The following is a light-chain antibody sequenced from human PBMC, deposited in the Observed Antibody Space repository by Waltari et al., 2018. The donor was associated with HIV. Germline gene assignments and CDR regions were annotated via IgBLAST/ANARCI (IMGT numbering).Light chain of an antibody. CDR3: QVWDSSSDHVV. CDR1: NIGSKS. V-gene: IGLV3-21*04. Sequence: SVAPGKTARITCGGNNIGSKSVHWYQQKPGQAPVLVIYYDSDRPSGIPERFSGSNSGNTATLTISRVEAGDEADYYCQVWDSSSDHVVFGGGTKLTVL. J-gene: IGLJ2*01. CDR2: YDS.